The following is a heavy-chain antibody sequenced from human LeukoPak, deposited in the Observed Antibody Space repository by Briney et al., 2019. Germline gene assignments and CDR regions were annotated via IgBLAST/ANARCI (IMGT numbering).Heavy chain of an antibody. CDR2: IKSKTDGGTT. Sequence: PGRSLRLSCAASGFTFSNAWMSWVRQAPGKGLEWVGRIKSKTDGGTTEYAAPVKGRFTISRDDSKNTLYLQMNSLRAEDTAVYYCARDIRSGFYYYYGMDVWGQGTTVTVSS. V-gene: IGHV3-15*01. D-gene: IGHD3-22*01. J-gene: IGHJ6*02. CDR3: ARDIRSGFYYYYGMDV. CDR1: GFTFSNAW.